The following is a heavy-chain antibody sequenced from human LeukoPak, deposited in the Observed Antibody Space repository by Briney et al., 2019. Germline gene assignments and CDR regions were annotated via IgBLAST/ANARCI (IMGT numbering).Heavy chain of an antibody. V-gene: IGHV4-59*01. D-gene: IGHD2-2*01. J-gene: IGHJ5*02. CDR1: GDSINNYY. CDR2: IYYSGTT. Sequence: SETLSLTCTVSGDSINNYYWSWLRQPPGKGLEWIGYIYYSGTTNYNPSLKSRVSISVDTSKKQFSLKLSSVTAADTAVYYCARDQGYCSSTSCYGGGWFDPWGQGTLVTVSS. CDR3: ARDQGYCSSTSCYGGGWFDP.